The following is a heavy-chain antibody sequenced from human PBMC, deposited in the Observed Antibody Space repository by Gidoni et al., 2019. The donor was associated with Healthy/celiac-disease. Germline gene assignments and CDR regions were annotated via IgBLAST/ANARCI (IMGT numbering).Heavy chain of an antibody. CDR2: SRSKANSYAT. Sequence: EVQLVESGGGLVQPGGSLKLSCAASGFPFRGSAMHWVVQASGKGLEWVGRSRSKANSYATAYAASVKGRFTIARDDSKNTAYLQMNSLKTEDTAVYYCTRRGYSSGWGGDYWGQGILVTVSS. J-gene: IGHJ4*02. D-gene: IGHD6-19*01. CDR1: GFPFRGSA. V-gene: IGHV3-73*02. CDR3: TRRGYSSGWGGDY.